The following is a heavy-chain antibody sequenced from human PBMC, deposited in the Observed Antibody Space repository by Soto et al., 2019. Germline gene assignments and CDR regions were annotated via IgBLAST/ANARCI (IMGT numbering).Heavy chain of an antibody. V-gene: IGHV1-69*13. Sequence: SVKVSCKASGYTFTSYDINWVRQATGQGLEWMGWMNPNSGTANYAQKFQGRVTITADESTSTAYMELSSLRSEDTAVYYCARDQRSGWYGVSYYCYGMDVWGQGTTVTVSS. D-gene: IGHD6-19*01. CDR2: MNPNSGTA. J-gene: IGHJ6*02. CDR3: ARDQRSGWYGVSYYCYGMDV. CDR1: GYTFTSYD.